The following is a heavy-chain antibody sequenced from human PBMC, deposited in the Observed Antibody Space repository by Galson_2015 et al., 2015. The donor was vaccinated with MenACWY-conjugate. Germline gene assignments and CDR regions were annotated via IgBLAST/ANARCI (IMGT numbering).Heavy chain of an antibody. CDR3: ARVGGSSLAPFDY. CDR1: AFSVGSNY. CDR2: IYSGGDT. V-gene: IGHV3-53*01. J-gene: IGHJ4*02. D-gene: IGHD6-6*01. Sequence: SLRLSCATSAFSVGSNYMSWVRQAPGNGLEWVSIIYSGGDTYYADSVKGRFTISRDNSKNTLYLQMNYLRAEDMAVYYCARVGGSSLAPFDYWGQGTLVTVSS.